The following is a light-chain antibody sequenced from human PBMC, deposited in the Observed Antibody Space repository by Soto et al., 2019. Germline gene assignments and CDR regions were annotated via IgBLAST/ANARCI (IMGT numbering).Light chain of an antibody. CDR3: QQYGSSPPFA. V-gene: IGKV3-20*01. CDR2: AAS. J-gene: IGKJ4*01. CDR1: QGVSRSY. Sequence: EIVLTQSPGTLSLSPGEMATLFCRASQGVSRSYFAWYQQKPGQAPRLLIYAASSRATGVPDRFSGSGYGTDFTLTISRLEPEDFALYYCQQYGSSPPFAFGGGTNIEI.